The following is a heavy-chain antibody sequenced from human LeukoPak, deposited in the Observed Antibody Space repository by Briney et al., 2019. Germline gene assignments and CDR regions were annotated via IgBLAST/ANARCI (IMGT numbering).Heavy chain of an antibody. CDR1: GFTFSSYG. Sequence: GGSLRLSCAASGFTFSSYGMHWIRQAPAKGLEWVAVISYDGSNKYYADSVKGRFTISRDNSKNTLYLQMNSLRAEDTAVYYCAKDASQAIFDYWGQGTLVTVSS. CDR2: ISYDGSNK. J-gene: IGHJ4*02. CDR3: AKDASQAIFDY. V-gene: IGHV3-30*18.